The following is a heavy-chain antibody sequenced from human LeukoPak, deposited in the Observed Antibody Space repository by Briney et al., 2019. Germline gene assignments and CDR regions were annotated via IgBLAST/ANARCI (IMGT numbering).Heavy chain of an antibody. V-gene: IGHV3-7*01. CDR1: GFTFSSYW. J-gene: IGHJ6*04. Sequence: GGSLRLSCAASGFTFSSYWMSWVRQAPGKGLEWVANIKQDGNEKYYVDSVKGRFTISRDNAKNSLYLQMNSLRAEDTAVYYCAELGITMIGGVWGKGTTVTISS. CDR2: IKQDGNEK. D-gene: IGHD3-10*02. CDR3: AELGITMIGGV.